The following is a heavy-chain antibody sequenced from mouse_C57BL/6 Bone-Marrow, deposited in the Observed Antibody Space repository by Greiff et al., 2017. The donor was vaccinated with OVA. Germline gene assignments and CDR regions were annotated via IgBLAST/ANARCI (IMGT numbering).Heavy chain of an antibody. CDR1: GYTFTNYW. J-gene: IGHJ3*01. V-gene: IGHV1-63*01. D-gene: IGHD1-1*01. Sequence: VQLVESGAELVRPGTSVKMSCKASGYTFTNYWIGWAKQRPGHGLEWIGDIYPGGGYTNYNEKFKGKATLTADKSSSTAYMQFSSLTSEDSAIYYCAREADYYGSRGAWFAYWGQGTLVTVSA. CDR3: AREADYYGSRGAWFAY. CDR2: IYPGGGYT.